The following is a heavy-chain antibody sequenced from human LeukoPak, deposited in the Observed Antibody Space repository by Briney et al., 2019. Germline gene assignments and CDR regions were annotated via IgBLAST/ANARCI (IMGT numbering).Heavy chain of an antibody. Sequence: GGSLRPSRAASGFPFSSYAMSGVRPPPGRGLAWVESIIVSAGSTYYADSVKGRFTISRDNSKNPLYLQLNSLRAEDTAVYYCAKDRVLWFGELYFDYWGQGTLVTVSS. V-gene: IGHV3-23*01. CDR3: AKDRVLWFGELYFDY. J-gene: IGHJ4*02. CDR2: IIVSAGST. D-gene: IGHD3-10*01. CDR1: GFPFSSYA.